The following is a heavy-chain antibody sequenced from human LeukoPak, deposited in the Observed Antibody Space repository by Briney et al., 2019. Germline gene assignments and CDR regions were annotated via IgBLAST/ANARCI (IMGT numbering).Heavy chain of an antibody. CDR3: AKDGGPLGGNWFDP. V-gene: IGHV3-23*01. CDR1: GFTFSSYA. D-gene: IGHD3-16*01. J-gene: IGHJ5*02. Sequence: GGSLRLSCAASGFTFSSYAMSWVRQAPGKGLEWVSAISGSGGSTYYADSVKGRFTISRDNSKNTLYLQMNSLRAEDTAVYYWAKDGGPLGGNWFDPWAQGTLVTVSS. CDR2: ISGSGGST.